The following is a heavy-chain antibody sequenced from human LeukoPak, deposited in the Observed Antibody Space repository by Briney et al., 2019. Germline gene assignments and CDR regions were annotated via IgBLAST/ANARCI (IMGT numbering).Heavy chain of an antibody. CDR1: GGSFSGYY. D-gene: IGHD5-18*01. CDR3: ARTVTNNSYGLWYFDY. J-gene: IGHJ4*02. Sequence: PSETLSLTCAVYGGSFSGYYWSWIRQPPGKGLEWIGEINHSGSTNYNPSLKSRVTISVDTSKNQFSLKLSFVTAADTAVYYSARTVTNNSYGLWYFDYWGQGTLVTVSS. V-gene: IGHV4-34*01. CDR2: INHSGST.